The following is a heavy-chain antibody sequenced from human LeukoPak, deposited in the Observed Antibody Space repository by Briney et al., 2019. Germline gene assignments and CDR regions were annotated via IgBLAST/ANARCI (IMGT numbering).Heavy chain of an antibody. J-gene: IGHJ4*02. CDR3: ARIYQSRFFDGDY. V-gene: IGHV4-59*05. CDR2: IFYSGTT. Sequence: GSLRLSCAASGFTFSSYAMSWVRQPPGKGLEWIGSIFYSGTTYYNPSFNSRVTVSADTSKNQFSLKLNSMTAADTAVYYCARIYQSRFFDGDYWSQGTLVTVST. CDR1: GFTFSSYA. D-gene: IGHD3-9*01.